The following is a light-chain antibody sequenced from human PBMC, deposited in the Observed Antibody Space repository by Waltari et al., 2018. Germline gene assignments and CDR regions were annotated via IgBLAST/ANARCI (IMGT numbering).Light chain of an antibody. CDR2: GSY. CDR3: QQYDTSFRWT. Sequence: EIVLTQSPGTLSLSLGGRATLSCRASQSLDTRFFAWYQQKPGQAPRLLIYGSYNRATGIPDRFYGSGSGTAFTLTISRLEPEDFGVYYCQQYDTSFRWTFGQGTKVEIK. J-gene: IGKJ1*01. CDR1: QSLDTRF. V-gene: IGKV3-20*01.